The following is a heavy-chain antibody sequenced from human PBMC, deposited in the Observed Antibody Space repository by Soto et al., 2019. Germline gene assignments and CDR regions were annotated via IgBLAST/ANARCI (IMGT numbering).Heavy chain of an antibody. D-gene: IGHD1-26*01. CDR3: ARQVSFGWERLSDF. J-gene: IGHJ4*02. CDR1: GDSISSGDYY. V-gene: IGHV4-30-4*01. CDR2: IYYSGNT. Sequence: SETLSLTCTVSGDSISSGDYYWSWIRQPPGKGLEWIGCIYYSGNTYYNPSLKRRFSISVDTSKNQFSLQLSSVTAADTAVYYCARQVSFGWERLSDFWGQGTLVIVSS.